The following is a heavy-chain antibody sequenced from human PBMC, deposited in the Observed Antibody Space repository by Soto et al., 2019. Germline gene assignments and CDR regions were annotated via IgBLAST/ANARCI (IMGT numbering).Heavy chain of an antibody. D-gene: IGHD2-15*01. V-gene: IGHV3-33*01. CDR3: ARDGLYCSDGSCYPGVDY. J-gene: IGHJ4*02. CDR2: IWYDGSNK. Sequence: QVQLVESGGGVVQPGRSLRLSCAASGFTFSSYGMHWVRQAPGKGLEWVAVIWYDGSNKYYADSVKGRFTISRDNSKNTLYLQMNSLRAEDTAVHYCARDGLYCSDGSCYPGVDYWGQGTLVTVSS. CDR1: GFTFSSYG.